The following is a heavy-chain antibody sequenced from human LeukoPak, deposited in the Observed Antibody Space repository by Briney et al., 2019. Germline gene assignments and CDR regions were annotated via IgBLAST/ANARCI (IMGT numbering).Heavy chain of an antibody. D-gene: IGHD2-15*01. CDR1: GFTFSSYS. CDR2: ISSSSSYI. CDR3: AKESGYCSGGSCYSGPFLDY. V-gene: IGHV3-21*01. Sequence: PGGSLRLSCAASGFTFSSYSMNWVRQAPGKGLEWVSSISSSSSYIYYADSVKGRFTISRDNAKNSLYLQMNSLRAEDTAVYYCAKESGYCSGGSCYSGPFLDYWGQGTLVTVSS. J-gene: IGHJ4*02.